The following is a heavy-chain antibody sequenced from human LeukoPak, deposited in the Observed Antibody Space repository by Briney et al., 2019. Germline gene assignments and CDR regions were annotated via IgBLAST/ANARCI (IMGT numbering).Heavy chain of an antibody. CDR2: IYYSGST. J-gene: IGHJ4*02. CDR1: GGSISSYY. Sequence: SETLSLTCTVSGGSISSYYWSWIRQPPGKGLEWIGYIYYSGSTNYNPSLKSRVTISVDTSKNQFSLKLSSVTAADTAVYYCARICGGDCYGTDYWGQGTLVTVSS. CDR3: ARICGGDCYGTDY. V-gene: IGHV4-59*08. D-gene: IGHD2-21*02.